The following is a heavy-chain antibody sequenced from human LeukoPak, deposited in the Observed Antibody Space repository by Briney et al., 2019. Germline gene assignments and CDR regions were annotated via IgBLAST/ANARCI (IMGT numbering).Heavy chain of an antibody. J-gene: IGHJ4*02. CDR2: INWNGGST. CDR3: AKDNLKYSSSWYSPLDY. Sequence: GGSLRLSCAASGFTFDDYGMSWVRQAPGKGLEWVSGINWNGGSTGYADSVKGRFTISRDNAKNSLYLQMNSLRAEDTAVYYCAKDNLKYSSSWYSPLDYWGQGTLVTVSS. D-gene: IGHD6-13*01. CDR1: GFTFDDYG. V-gene: IGHV3-20*04.